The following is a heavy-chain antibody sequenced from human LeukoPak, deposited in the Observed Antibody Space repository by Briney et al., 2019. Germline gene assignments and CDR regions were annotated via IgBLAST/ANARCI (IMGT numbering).Heavy chain of an antibody. CDR3: ARDRWFGELLGSWFDP. V-gene: IGHV4-34*01. J-gene: IGHJ5*02. D-gene: IGHD3-10*01. Sequence: SETLSLTCAVYGGSFSGYYWSWIRQPPGKGLEWIGEINHSGSTNYNPSLKSRVAIPVDTSKNQFSLKLSSVTAADTAVYYCARDRWFGELLGSWFDPWGQGTLVTVSS. CDR2: INHSGST. CDR1: GGSFSGYY.